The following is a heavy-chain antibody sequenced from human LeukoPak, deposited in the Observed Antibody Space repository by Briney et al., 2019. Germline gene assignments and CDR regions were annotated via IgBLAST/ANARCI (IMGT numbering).Heavy chain of an antibody. CDR3: ARDRMEYSSSWYEYYMDV. CDR1: GGSISSGDCY. V-gene: IGHV4-31*03. CDR2: IYDSGST. Sequence: SQTLSLTCTVSGGSISSGDCYWSWIRQHPGKGLEWIGYIYDSGSTYYNPSLKSRATISVDTSKNQFSLKLSSVTAADTAVYYCARDRMEYSSSWYEYYMDVCGKGTTVTVSS. D-gene: IGHD6-13*01. J-gene: IGHJ6*03.